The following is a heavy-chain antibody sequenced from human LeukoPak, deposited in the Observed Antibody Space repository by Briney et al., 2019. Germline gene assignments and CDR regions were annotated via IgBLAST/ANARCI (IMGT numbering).Heavy chain of an antibody. CDR1: GYSFTTYW. J-gene: IGHJ6*03. Sequence: GKSLKISCKASGYSFTTYWIVWVRQMPGKGLEWMGIIYPGDSDVRYSPSFQGQVTISVDRSISTAYLQWSSLKASDTAMYFCARAIDGYNYGYYYMDVWGKGTTITVSS. D-gene: IGHD5-24*01. CDR2: IYPGDSDV. V-gene: IGHV5-51*01. CDR3: ARAIDGYNYGYYYMDV.